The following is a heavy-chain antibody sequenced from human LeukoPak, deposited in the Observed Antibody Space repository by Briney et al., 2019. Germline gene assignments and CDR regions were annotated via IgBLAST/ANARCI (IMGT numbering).Heavy chain of an antibody. Sequence: GGSLRLSCAASGFTFDDYAMHWVRQAPGKGLEWVSLISGDGGSTYYADSVKGRFTISRDNSKNSLYLQMNSLRTEDTAVYYCAKVEAASGVNWFDPWGQGTLVTVAS. J-gene: IGHJ5*02. V-gene: IGHV3-43*02. CDR1: GFTFDDYA. D-gene: IGHD6-13*01. CDR2: ISGDGGST. CDR3: AKVEAASGVNWFDP.